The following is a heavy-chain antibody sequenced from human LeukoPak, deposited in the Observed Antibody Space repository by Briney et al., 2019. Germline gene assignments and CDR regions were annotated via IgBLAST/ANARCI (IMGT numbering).Heavy chain of an antibody. V-gene: IGHV4-59*08. Sequence: PSETLSLTCTVSGGAISSYSWSWIRQPPGKGLEWIGYIYYSGSTNYNPSLKSRVTISVDTSKNQFSLKLSSVTAADTAVYYCARLYSSSWGYFDYWGQGTLVTVSS. CDR1: GGAISSYS. CDR2: IYYSGST. CDR3: ARLYSSSWGYFDY. J-gene: IGHJ4*02. D-gene: IGHD6-13*01.